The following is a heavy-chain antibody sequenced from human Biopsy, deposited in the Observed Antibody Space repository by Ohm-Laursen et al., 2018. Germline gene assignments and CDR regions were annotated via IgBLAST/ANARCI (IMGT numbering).Heavy chain of an antibody. CDR1: GFTFCDYY. CDR3: AEDRGYDILTGYYAEE. D-gene: IGHD3-9*01. Sequence: SLRLSCSASGFTFCDYYMIWVRQAPGRGLEWVSYISGSGTLIYYRDSVKGRFTISRDSAKNSLYLQMDSLRAEDTAVYFCAEDRGYDILTGYYAEEWGQGTLVTVSS. CDR2: ISGSGTLI. V-gene: IGHV3-11*01. J-gene: IGHJ4*02.